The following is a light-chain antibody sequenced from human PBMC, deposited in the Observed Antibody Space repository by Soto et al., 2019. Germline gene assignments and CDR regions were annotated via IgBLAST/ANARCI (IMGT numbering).Light chain of an antibody. CDR3: QQTYNTPYT. J-gene: IGKJ2*01. CDR2: TSG. Sequence: IHMTQSPSSLSASVGDRVTITCRASQRITNSLNWYQQKPGEAPKLLISTSGTLQRGVPSRFTGSGSGTDFTLTITSLQPADFATYFCQQTYNTPYTFGQGTKLEIK. V-gene: IGKV1-39*01. CDR1: QRITNS.